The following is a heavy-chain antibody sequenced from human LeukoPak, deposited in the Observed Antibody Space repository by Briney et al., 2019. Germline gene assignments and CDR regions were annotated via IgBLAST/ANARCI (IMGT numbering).Heavy chain of an antibody. J-gene: IGHJ4*02. D-gene: IGHD5-12*01. CDR2: IYHSGST. V-gene: IGHV4-30-2*01. CDR3: ARGWLLSYYFDY. Sequence: SETLSLTCAVSGGSISRGGYSWSWIRQPPGKGLEWIGYIYHSGSTYYNPSLKSRVTISVDRSKNQFSLKLSSVTAADTAVYYCARGWLLSYYFDYWGQGTLVTVSS. CDR1: GGSISRGGYS.